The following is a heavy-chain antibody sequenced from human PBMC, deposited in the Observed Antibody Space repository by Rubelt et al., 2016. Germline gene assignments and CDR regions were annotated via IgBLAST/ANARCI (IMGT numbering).Heavy chain of an antibody. CDR3: ATVIAAAGRFDY. J-gene: IGHJ4*02. CDR1: GFILSEAS. D-gene: IGHD6-13*01. Sequence: VHLVQSGAEVKKPGASVKVSCKGSGFILSEASMYWVRQAPGRGLEWMGGFDPGDGQTTYAQKFQGRVTMTADTSTGTAYMELSSLRSEDTAVYYCATVIAAAGRFDYWGQGTLVTVSS. V-gene: IGHV1-24*01. CDR2: FDPGDGQT.